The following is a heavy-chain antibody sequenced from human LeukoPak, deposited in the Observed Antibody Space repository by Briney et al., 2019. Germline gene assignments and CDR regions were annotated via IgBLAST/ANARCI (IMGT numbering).Heavy chain of an antibody. D-gene: IGHD3-10*01. Sequence: PGGSLRLSCAASGFTFSSYDMPWVRQATGKGLEWVSAIGTAGDTYYPGSVKGRFTISRENAKNSLYLQMSSLRAGDTAVYYCARAGYGSGSFDYWGQGTLVTVSS. CDR2: IGTAGDT. V-gene: IGHV3-13*01. CDR1: GFTFSSYD. CDR3: ARAGYGSGSFDY. J-gene: IGHJ4*02.